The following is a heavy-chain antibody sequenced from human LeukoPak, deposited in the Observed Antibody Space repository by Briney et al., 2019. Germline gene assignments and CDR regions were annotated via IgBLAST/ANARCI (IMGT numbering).Heavy chain of an antibody. V-gene: IGHV4-59*01. CDR2: IYYSGST. J-gene: IGHJ3*02. D-gene: IGHD6-13*01. Sequence: PSETLSLTCTVSGGSISSYYWSWIRQPPGKGLEWIGYIYYSGSTNYNPSLKSRVTISVDTSKNQFSLKLSSVTAADTAVYYCARVGAAGTLDAFDIWGQGTMVTVSS. CDR1: GGSISSYY. CDR3: ARVGAAGTLDAFDI.